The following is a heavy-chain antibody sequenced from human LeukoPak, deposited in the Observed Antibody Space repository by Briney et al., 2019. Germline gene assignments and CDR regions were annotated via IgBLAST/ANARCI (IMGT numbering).Heavy chain of an antibody. CDR3: ARADYGASTIFDY. V-gene: IGHV4-59*11. J-gene: IGHJ4*02. CDR2: IYYSGST. D-gene: IGHD4-17*01. CDR1: GCSISSHY. Sequence: PSETLSLTCTVSGCSISSHYWSWIRQPPGKGLEWIGYIYYSGSTNYNPSLKSRVTISVDTSKNQFSLKLSSVTAADTAVYYCARADYGASTIFDYWGQGTLVTVSS.